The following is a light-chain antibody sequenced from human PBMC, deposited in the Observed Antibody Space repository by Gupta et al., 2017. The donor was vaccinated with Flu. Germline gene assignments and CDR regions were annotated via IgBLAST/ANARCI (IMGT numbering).Light chain of an antibody. V-gene: IGKV4-1*01. CDR2: WAS. CDR1: QSVLYSSNNKNY. CDR3: QQYYSTHT. J-gene: IGKJ2*01. Sequence: VSLGERATINCKSSQSVLYSSNNKNYLAWYQQKPGQPPKLLIYWASTRESGVPDRFSGSGSGTDFTLTISSLQAEDVAVYYGQQYYSTHTFGQGTKLEIK.